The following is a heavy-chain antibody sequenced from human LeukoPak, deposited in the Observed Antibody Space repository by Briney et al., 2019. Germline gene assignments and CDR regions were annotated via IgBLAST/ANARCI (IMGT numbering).Heavy chain of an antibody. J-gene: IGHJ4*02. D-gene: IGHD3-3*01. CDR1: GFTVHSNY. Sequence: GGSLRLSCAASGFTVHSNYMSWVRQAPGKGLEWVSVIDRSGVTHYADSVKGRFTISRDNSKNTLYLQMNSLRAEDTAVYYCARGGDFWSGYLGDFDYWGQGTLVTVSS. V-gene: IGHV3-66*03. CDR3: ARGGDFWSGYLGDFDY. CDR2: IDRSGVT.